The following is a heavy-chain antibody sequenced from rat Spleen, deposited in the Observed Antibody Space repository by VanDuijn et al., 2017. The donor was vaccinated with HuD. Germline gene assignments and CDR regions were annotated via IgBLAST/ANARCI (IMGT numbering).Heavy chain of an antibody. D-gene: IGHD1-12*02. CDR2: INYDGDRT. J-gene: IGHJ3*01. CDR1: GFTFSDYY. CDR3: SRDNFDGTYYYGFAY. Sequence: EVQLVESGGGLVQPGRSLTVSCAASGFTFSDYYMAWVRQAPTRGLEWVASINYDGDRTYYRDSVKGRFTMSRDNAKSSLYLQMDSLRSEDTATYYCSRDNFDGTYYYGFAYWGQGTLVTVSS. V-gene: IGHV5-20*01.